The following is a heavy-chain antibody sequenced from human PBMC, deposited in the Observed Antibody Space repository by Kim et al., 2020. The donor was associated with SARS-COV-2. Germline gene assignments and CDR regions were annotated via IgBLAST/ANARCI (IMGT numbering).Heavy chain of an antibody. Sequence: GGSLRLSCAASGFTFSSYAMHWVRQAPGKGLEYVSAISSNGGSTYYANSVKGRFTISRDNSKNTLYLQMGSLRAEDMAVYYCAREYSSSLVYYFDYWGQGTLVTVSS. CDR1: GFTFSSYA. D-gene: IGHD6-13*01. J-gene: IGHJ4*02. CDR3: AREYSSSLVYYFDY. V-gene: IGHV3-64*01. CDR2: ISSNGGST.